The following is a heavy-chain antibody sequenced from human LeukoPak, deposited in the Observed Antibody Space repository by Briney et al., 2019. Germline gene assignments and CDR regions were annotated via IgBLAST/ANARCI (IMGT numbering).Heavy chain of an antibody. J-gene: IGHJ5*02. Sequence: ASVQVSCKASGYTFTDYYIHWVRQSPGRGLESLGWINPNSVTTNYAQKFRGRVTMTRDTSISTAHMELAELTSDDTAVYYCARGHDSGYSNSLDPWGQGTLVTVSS. CDR2: INPNSVTT. V-gene: IGHV1-2*02. CDR3: ARGHDSGYSNSLDP. CDR1: GYTFTDYY. D-gene: IGHD3-22*01.